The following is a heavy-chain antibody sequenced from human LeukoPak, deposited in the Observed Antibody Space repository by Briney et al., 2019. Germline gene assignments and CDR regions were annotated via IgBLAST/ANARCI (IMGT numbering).Heavy chain of an antibody. Sequence: PSETLSLTCTVSGGSISSNDYYWGWIRQPPGKGLEWIGSIYYGGITYYNPSLQSRVTISVDTSKNQFSLKLSSVTAADTAVYYCARLEITFGGVIAAWGQGTLVTVSS. CDR3: ARLEITFGGVIAA. J-gene: IGHJ5*02. V-gene: IGHV4-39*07. D-gene: IGHD3-16*02. CDR2: IYYGGIT. CDR1: GGSISSNDYY.